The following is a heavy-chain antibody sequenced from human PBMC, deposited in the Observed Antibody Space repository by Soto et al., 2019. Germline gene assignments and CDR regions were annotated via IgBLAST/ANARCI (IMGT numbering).Heavy chain of an antibody. D-gene: IGHD1-26*01. CDR2: IKQDGTEK. J-gene: IGHJ6*02. CDR1: GFTFSTYW. Sequence: EAQLVESGGGLVQPGGSLRLSCAASGFTFSTYWMSWVRRTPGKGLEWVANIKQDGTEKYYVDSVRGRLTVSRDNAKSSLYLQMNSLRVEDTAVYYCTTSPHRDSERVFVWGQGTAVTVS. CDR3: TTSPHRDSERVFV. V-gene: IGHV3-7*01.